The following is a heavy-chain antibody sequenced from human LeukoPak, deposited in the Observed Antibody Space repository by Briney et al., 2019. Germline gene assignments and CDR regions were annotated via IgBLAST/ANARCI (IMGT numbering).Heavy chain of an antibody. V-gene: IGHV3-11*01. Sequence: GGSLRLSCAASGFTFSDYYMSWVRQAPGKGLEWVSYISSSDTTIYYADSVKGRFTISRDNAKNSLYLQMNSLRAEDTAVYYCARAAPFGYSSSWYYFDYWGQGTLVTVSS. CDR3: ARAAPFGYSSSWYYFDY. J-gene: IGHJ4*02. CDR2: ISSSDTTI. D-gene: IGHD6-13*01. CDR1: GFTFSDYY.